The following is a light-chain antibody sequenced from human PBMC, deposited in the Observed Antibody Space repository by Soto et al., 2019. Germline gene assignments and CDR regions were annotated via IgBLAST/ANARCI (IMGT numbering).Light chain of an antibody. CDR3: GSWDSSLSAYV. CDR1: SSNIGGNS. CDR2: DDN. Sequence: QSVLAQPPSVSAAPGQKVTISCPGSSSNIGGNSVSWYQQPPGTAPKLLIYDDNKRPSGIPDRFSGSKSGTSATLGITGFQTGDEADYYCGSWDSSLSAYVFGTGTKATVL. J-gene: IGLJ1*01. V-gene: IGLV1-51*01.